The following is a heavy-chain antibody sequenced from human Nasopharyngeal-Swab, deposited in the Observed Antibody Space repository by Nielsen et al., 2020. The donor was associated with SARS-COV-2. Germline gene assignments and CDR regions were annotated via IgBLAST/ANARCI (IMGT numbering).Heavy chain of an antibody. CDR2: ISTTTATI. J-gene: IGHJ3*02. D-gene: IGHD5-12*01. CDR1: RLCFSNYE. V-gene: IGHV3-48*03. Sequence: GESLKISCAAPRLCFSNYEMNWVRQAPGKGLEWISYISTTTATIYYADSVKGRFTISRDNAKTSLYLQMNSLRAEDTAVYYCAREVPYSGHDDAFDIWGQGTMVTVSA. CDR3: AREVPYSGHDDAFDI.